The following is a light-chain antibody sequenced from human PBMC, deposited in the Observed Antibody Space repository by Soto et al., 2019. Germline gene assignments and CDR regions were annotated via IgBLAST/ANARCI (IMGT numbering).Light chain of an antibody. J-gene: IGKJ5*01. Sequence: VLTQSPATLSLSPGEIAPISCRASPSVTNYLAWYQQKPGQPPRLLIYGAFNRAAGIPARFSGSGSGTDFTLTISSLEPEDSAVYYCQQRNIWPPVTFGQGTRLEIK. CDR2: GAF. V-gene: IGKV3-11*01. CDR3: QQRNIWPPVT. CDR1: PSVTNY.